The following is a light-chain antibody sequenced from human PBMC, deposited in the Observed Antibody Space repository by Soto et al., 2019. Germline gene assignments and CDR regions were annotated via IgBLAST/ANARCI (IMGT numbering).Light chain of an antibody. CDR2: GAS. Sequence: EIVLTQSPGTLCLSPGERATLSCRASQSVSSSHLAWYQQKPGQAPRLLIYGASSRATGIPDRFSGSGSGTDFTFTMSRLERADLAVYYCQQYGGSLYTFGQGTKLEIK. J-gene: IGKJ2*01. CDR3: QQYGGSLYT. V-gene: IGKV3-20*01. CDR1: QSVSSSH.